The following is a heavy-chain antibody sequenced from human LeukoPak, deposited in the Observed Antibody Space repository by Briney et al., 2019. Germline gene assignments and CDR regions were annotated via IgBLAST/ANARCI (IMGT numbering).Heavy chain of an antibody. V-gene: IGHV4-4*09. D-gene: IGHD3-10*01. J-gene: IGHJ4*02. Sequence: SETLSLTCTVSGGSISSYYWSWIRQPPGKGLEWIGYIYTSGSTNYNPSLKSRVTISVDTSKNQFSLKLSSVTAADTAVYYCARGVGYYGSGSYYNVAFDYWGQGTLVTVSS. CDR1: GGSISSYY. CDR2: IYTSGST. CDR3: ARGVGYYGSGSYYNVAFDY.